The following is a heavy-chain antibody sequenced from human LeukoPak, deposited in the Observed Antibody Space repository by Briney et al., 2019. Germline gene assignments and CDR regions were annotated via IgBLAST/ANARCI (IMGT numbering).Heavy chain of an antibody. CDR3: ARDRTADAFDI. D-gene: IGHD1-1*01. Sequence: SETLSLTCTVSGYSIRSGYYWSWIRQPPGKGLEWIGYIYYSGSTNYNPSLKSRVTISVDTSKNQFSLKLSSVTAADTAVYYCARDRTADAFDIWGQGTMVTVSS. V-gene: IGHV4-61*01. J-gene: IGHJ3*02. CDR2: IYYSGST. CDR1: GYSIRSGYY.